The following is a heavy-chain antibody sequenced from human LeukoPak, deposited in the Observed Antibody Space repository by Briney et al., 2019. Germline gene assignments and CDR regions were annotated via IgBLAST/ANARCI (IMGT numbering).Heavy chain of an antibody. CDR1: GGSFSGYY. V-gene: IGHV4-34*01. CDR3: ARGPSYLRISGYCSSTSCYIIPGGYYFDY. J-gene: IGHJ4*02. D-gene: IGHD2-2*02. Sequence: PSETLSLTCAVYGGSFSGYYWSWIRQPPGKGLEWIGEINHSGSTNYNPSLKSRVTISVDPSKNQFSLKLSSVTAADTAVYYCARGPSYLRISGYCSSTSCYIIPGGYYFDYWGQGTLVTVSS. CDR2: INHSGST.